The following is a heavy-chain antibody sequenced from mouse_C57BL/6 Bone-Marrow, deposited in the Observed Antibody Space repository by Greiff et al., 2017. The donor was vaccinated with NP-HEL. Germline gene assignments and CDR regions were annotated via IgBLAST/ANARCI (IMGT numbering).Heavy chain of an antibody. D-gene: IGHD2-4*01. CDR2: IYPGSGNT. CDR1: GYTFTDYY. J-gene: IGHJ2*01. CDR3: ASDYDVFDY. V-gene: IGHV1-76*01. Sequence: VQLQQSGAELVRPGASVKLSCKASGYTFTDYYINWVKQRPGQGLEWIARIYPGSGNTYYNEKFKGKATLTAEKSSSTAYMQLSSLTSEDSAVYFCASDYDVFDYWGQGTTLTVSS.